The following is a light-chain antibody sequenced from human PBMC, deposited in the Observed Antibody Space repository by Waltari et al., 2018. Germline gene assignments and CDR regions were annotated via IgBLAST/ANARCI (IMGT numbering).Light chain of an antibody. Sequence: EIVLTQSPGTLSLSPGERATLACRASQSVGRSLAWYQQKPGQAPSHPIYDASRRATGIPDRFSGSGSGTDFSLTISTLEPEDFAVDYGQHYVRLPATFGQGTKVEI. V-gene: IGKV3-20*01. J-gene: IGKJ1*01. CDR2: DAS. CDR3: QHYVRLPAT. CDR1: QSVGRS.